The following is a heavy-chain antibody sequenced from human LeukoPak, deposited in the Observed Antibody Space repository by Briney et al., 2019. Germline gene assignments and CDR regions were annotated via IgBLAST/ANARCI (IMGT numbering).Heavy chain of an antibody. D-gene: IGHD5-18*01. Sequence: SETLSLTCTVSGVSMSSHYRSWIRQPPGKGLEWIGYMYDSWSTTDNPSPKSRVTLSADTSKNQFYLRLSSVTAADTAVYYCATIKRGNIYGYFDFWGQGILVTVSS. CDR1: GVSMSSHY. V-gene: IGHV4-59*11. CDR2: MYDSWST. CDR3: ATIKRGNIYGYFDF. J-gene: IGHJ4*02.